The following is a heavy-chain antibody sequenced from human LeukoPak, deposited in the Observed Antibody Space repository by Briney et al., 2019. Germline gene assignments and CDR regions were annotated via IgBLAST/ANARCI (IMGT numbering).Heavy chain of an antibody. CDR1: GFAFSVSW. Sequence: GGSLRLSCAASGFAFSVSWMHWVRQAPGKGLVWVSVIKSDGSGTAYADSVKGRFTISRDNAKNTVYLQMNSLRDEDTAVYYCARDYFGSLEYWGQGTLVTVSS. CDR2: IKSDGSGT. J-gene: IGHJ4*02. V-gene: IGHV3-74*03. D-gene: IGHD2/OR15-2a*01. CDR3: ARDYFGSLEY.